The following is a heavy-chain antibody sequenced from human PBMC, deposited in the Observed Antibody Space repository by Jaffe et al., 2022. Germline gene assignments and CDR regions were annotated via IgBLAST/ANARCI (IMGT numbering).Heavy chain of an antibody. V-gene: IGHV5-51*03. D-gene: IGHD3-10*01. CDR1: GYSFTSYW. CDR2: IYPGDSDT. CDR3: VRRAITALLWFGELYHAFDI. Sequence: EVQLVQSGAEVKKPGESLKISCKGSGYSFTSYWIGWVRQMPGKGLEWMGIIYPGDSDTRYSPSFQGQVTISADKSISTAYLQWSSLKASDTAMYYCVRRAITALLWFGELYHAFDIWGQGTMVTVSS. J-gene: IGHJ3*02.